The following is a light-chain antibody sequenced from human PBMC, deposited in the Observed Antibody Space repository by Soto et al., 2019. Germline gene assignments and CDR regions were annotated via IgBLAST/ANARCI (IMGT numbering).Light chain of an antibody. CDR3: QQYNNWPLT. CDR1: QSVIGD. V-gene: IGKV3-15*01. CDR2: RAF. Sequence: ETVMTQSPVTLSVSPGERATLSCRASQSVIGDLAWYQQKPGQAPRLLIYRAFSRATGIPARFSGSGFGTDVTLTISSLQSEDFALYYCQQYNNWPLTFGGGTKVEIK. J-gene: IGKJ4*01.